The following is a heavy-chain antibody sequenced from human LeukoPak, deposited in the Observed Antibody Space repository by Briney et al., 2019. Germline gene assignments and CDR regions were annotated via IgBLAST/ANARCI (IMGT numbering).Heavy chain of an antibody. J-gene: IGHJ4*02. Sequence: GGSLRLSCAASGFTFSSYGMHWVRQAPGKGLEWVAFIRYDGSNKYYADSVKGRFTISRDNSKNTLYLQMNSLRAEDTAVYYCAKAEATMIVVVGFDYWGQGTLVTVSS. CDR1: GFTFSSYG. CDR2: IRYDGSNK. V-gene: IGHV3-30*02. D-gene: IGHD3-22*01. CDR3: AKAEATMIVVVGFDY.